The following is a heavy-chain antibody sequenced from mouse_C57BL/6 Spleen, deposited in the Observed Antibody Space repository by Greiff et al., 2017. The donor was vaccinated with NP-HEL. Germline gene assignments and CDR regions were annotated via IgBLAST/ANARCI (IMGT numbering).Heavy chain of an antibody. J-gene: IGHJ2*01. Sequence: VHVKQSGAELVRPGASVKLSCTASGFNIKDDYMHWVKQRPEQGLEWIGWIDPENGDTEYASKFQGKATITADTSSNTAYLQLSSLTSEDTAVYYCTTLGLDYWGQGTTLTVSS. CDR2: IDPENGDT. CDR1: GFNIKDDY. V-gene: IGHV14-4*01. CDR3: TTLGLDY.